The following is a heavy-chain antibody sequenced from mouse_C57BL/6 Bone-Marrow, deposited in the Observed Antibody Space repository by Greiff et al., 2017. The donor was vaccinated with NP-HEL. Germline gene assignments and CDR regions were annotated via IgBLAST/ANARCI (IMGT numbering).Heavy chain of an antibody. V-gene: IGHV1-66*01. CDR1: GYSFTSYY. CDR3: ARRYYYCGSSWYFDV. Sequence: VQLVESGPELVKPGASVKISCKASGYSFTSYYIHWVKQRPGQGLEWIGWIYPGSGNTKYNETFKGKATLTEDTSSSTAYMQLSSLTSEDSAVYSCARRYYYCGSSWYFDVWGTGTTVTVSS. CDR2: IYPGSGNT. D-gene: IGHD1-1*01. J-gene: IGHJ1*03.